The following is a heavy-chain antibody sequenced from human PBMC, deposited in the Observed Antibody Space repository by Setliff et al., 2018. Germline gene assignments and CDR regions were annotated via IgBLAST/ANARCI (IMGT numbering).Heavy chain of an antibody. CDR2: IKQDGSEK. Sequence: ETLSLTCAVSVYSISRDCHWGWIRQPPGKGLEWVANIKQDGSEKYYVDSVKGRFTISRDNAKNSLYLQMNSLRAEDTAVYYCARDGGEYWGQGTLVTVSS. CDR1: VYSISRDC. CDR3: ARDGGEY. V-gene: IGHV3-7*01. J-gene: IGHJ4*02. D-gene: IGHD3-16*01.